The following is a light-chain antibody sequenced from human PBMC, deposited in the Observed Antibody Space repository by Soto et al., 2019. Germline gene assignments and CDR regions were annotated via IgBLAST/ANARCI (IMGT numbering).Light chain of an antibody. J-gene: IGLJ1*01. Sequence: QSVLTQPASVSGSPGQSITISCTGTSNDIGSYNLVSWYQQHPGKAPKLMIYEGSKRPSGISNRFSGSKSGNTAFLTISGLQAEDEADYYCCSYAGSSTYVFGTGTKVTVL. CDR3: CSYAGSSTYV. CDR1: SNDIGSYNL. V-gene: IGLV2-23*01. CDR2: EGS.